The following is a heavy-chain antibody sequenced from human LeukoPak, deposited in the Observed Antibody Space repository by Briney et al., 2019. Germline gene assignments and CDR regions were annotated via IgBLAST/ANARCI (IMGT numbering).Heavy chain of an antibody. CDR2: ISWNSGSI. CDR1: GFTFYDYA. CDR3: AKDKGWLQSYFDY. J-gene: IGHJ4*02. Sequence: GGSLRLSCAASGFTFYDYAMHWVRQAPGKGLEWGSGISWNSGSIGYADSVRGRFTISRDNAKNSLYLQMNSLRAEDTALYYCAKDKGWLQSYFDYWGQGTLVTVSS. D-gene: IGHD5-24*01. V-gene: IGHV3-9*01.